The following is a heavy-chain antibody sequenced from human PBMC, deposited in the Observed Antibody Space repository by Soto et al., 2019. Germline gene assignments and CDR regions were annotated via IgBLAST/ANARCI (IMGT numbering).Heavy chain of an antibody. V-gene: IGHV4-31*03. CDR1: GGSISSGGYY. CDR2: IYYSGST. CDR3: ARVVYFRYFNY. Sequence: QVQLQESGPGLVKPSQTLSLTCTVSGGSISSGGYYWSWIRPHPGKGLEWIGYIYYSGSTYYNPSLKDRVTISVDTSKNQCALKLSSVTAADTAVYYCARVVYFRYFNYWGQGTLVTVSS. D-gene: IGHD2-8*01. J-gene: IGHJ4*02.